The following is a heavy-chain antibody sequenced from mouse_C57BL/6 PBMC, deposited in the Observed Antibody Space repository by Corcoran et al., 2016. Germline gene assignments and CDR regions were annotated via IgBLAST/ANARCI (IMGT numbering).Heavy chain of an antibody. D-gene: IGHD2-1*01. CDR1: GYTFTDYN. J-gene: IGHJ2*01. V-gene: IGHV1-18*01. Sequence: EVQLQQSGPELVKPGASVKIPCKASGYTFTDYNMDWVKQSHGKSLEWIGDINPNNGGTSYNQKFKGKATLTVDKSSSTAYMELRSLTSEDSAVYYCARIYYGNYPDYWGQGTTLTVSS. CDR2: INPNNGGT. CDR3: ARIYYGNYPDY.